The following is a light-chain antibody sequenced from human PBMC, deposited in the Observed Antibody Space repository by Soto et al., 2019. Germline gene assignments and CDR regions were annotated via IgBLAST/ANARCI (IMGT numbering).Light chain of an antibody. J-gene: IGLJ2*01. CDR1: SSNIGGNS. CDR2: SNH. V-gene: IGLV1-44*01. Sequence: QSVLTQPPSASGAPGQGISISCSGSSSNIGGNSVSWYRQVPGTAPKLLIFSNHQRPSGVPDRFSGSKSCTSASLAISGLQSEDEADYYCSTWDDSLRGLVFGGGTKLTVL. CDR3: STWDDSLRGLV.